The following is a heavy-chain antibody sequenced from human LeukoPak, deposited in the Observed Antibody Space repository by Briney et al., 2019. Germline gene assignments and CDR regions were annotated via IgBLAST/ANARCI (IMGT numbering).Heavy chain of an antibody. CDR2: IKQDGSEK. CDR3: ARGPKGTALIVVVTDFDY. Sequence: GGSLRLSCAASGFTFSSYWMSWVRQAPGKGLEWVANIKQDGSEKYYVDSVKGRFTISRDNAKNSLYLQMNSLRAEDTAVYYCARGPKGTALIVVVTDFDYWGQGTLVTVSS. D-gene: IGHD2-21*02. V-gene: IGHV3-7*01. J-gene: IGHJ4*02. CDR1: GFTFSSYW.